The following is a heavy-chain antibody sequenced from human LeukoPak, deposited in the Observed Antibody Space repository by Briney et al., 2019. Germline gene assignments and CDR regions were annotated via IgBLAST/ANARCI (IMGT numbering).Heavy chain of an antibody. J-gene: IGHJ4*02. CDR2: IYRSGST. CDR1: GGSISSGGYY. D-gene: IGHD2-15*01. V-gene: IGHV4-30-2*01. CDR3: ARVLVVGTLFDY. Sequence: SETLSLTCTVSGGSISSGGYYWSWIRQPPGKGLEWIGYIYRSGSTYYNPSLKSRVTISVDRSKNQFSLKLSSVTAADTALYYCARVLVVGTLFDYWGQGTLVTVSS.